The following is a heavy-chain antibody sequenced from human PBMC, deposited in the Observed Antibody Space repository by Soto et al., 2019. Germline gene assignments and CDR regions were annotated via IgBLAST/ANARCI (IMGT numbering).Heavy chain of an antibody. Sequence: QVQLVQFGGEVKKPGASVNISCKATGYTFISYSITWVRQATGQGLEWMGWISTYNGNTKYAQSLQGRVTLTRDTSTNTAFMEIRGLRSDDTAIYYCAREGAHSTGWYDYFDQWGQGTLVAVSS. CDR3: AREGAHSTGWYDYFDQ. V-gene: IGHV1-18*04. CDR1: GYTFISYS. CDR2: ISTYNGNT. D-gene: IGHD6-13*01. J-gene: IGHJ4*02.